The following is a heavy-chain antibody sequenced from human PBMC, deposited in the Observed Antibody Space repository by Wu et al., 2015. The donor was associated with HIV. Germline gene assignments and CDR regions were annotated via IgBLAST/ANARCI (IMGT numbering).Heavy chain of an antibody. CDR1: GYTFTSYG. CDR3: ARDPKARYQLLGWGGIAAWDYYYYMDV. J-gene: IGHJ6*03. V-gene: IGHV1-18*01. CDR2: ISAYNGNT. Sequence: QVQLVQSGAEVKKPGASVKVSCKASGYTFTSYGISWVRQAPGQGLEWMGWISAYNGNTNYAQKLQGRVTMTTDTSTSTAYMELRSLRSDDTAVYYCARDPKARYQLLGWGGIAAWDYYYYMDVWGKGTTVTVSS. D-gene: IGHD2-2*01.